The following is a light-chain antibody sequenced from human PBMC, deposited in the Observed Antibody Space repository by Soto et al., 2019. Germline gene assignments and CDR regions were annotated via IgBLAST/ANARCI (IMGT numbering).Light chain of an antibody. CDR2: EVN. CDR1: ISDVCGYNY. CDR3: SSYAGSSNV. J-gene: IGLJ1*01. Sequence: QSPRSQPASGSGSPGQSYAISCTGTISDVCGYNYVSWYQQHPGKAPKLMIYEVNKRPSGVPDRFSGSKSGNTASLTVSGLQAEDEADYYCSSYAGSSNVFGTGTRSPS. V-gene: IGLV2-8*01.